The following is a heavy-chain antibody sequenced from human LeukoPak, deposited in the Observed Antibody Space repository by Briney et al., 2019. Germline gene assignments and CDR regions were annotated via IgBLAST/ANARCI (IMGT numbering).Heavy chain of an antibody. CDR3: AKDPSGRYCSGGSCHDDY. Sequence: GGSLRLSCAASGFTFSSYVMSWVRQAPGKGLEWVSAISGSGGSTYYADSVKGRFTISRDNSKNTLYLQMNSLRAEDTAVYYCAKDPSGRYCSGGSCHDDYWGQGTLVTVSS. CDR1: GFTFSSYV. CDR2: ISGSGGST. D-gene: IGHD2-15*01. V-gene: IGHV3-23*01. J-gene: IGHJ4*02.